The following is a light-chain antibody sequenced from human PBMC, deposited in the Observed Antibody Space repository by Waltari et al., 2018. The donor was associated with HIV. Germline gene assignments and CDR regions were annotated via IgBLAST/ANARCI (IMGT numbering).Light chain of an antibody. CDR2: DTS. J-gene: IGLJ3*02. CDR1: TGAVTCAHF. CDR3: LLSSSGSRV. Sequence: QDLVTHEPSLPVSLGATVPLTCCSMTGAVTCAHFPYWFQQKPGQAPRTLIYDTSQKHSATPARFSGSLLGGKAALTLSGAQPEDEADYYCLLSSSGSRVFGGGTKLTVL. V-gene: IGLV7-46*01.